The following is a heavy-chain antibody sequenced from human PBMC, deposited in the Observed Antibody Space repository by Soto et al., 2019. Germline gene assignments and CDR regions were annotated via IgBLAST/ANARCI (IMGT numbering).Heavy chain of an antibody. D-gene: IGHD3-22*01. CDR1: GFTFSSYA. Sequence: LRLSCAASGFTFSSYAMSWVRQAPGKGLEWVSAISGSGGSTYYADSVKGRFTISRDNSKNTLYLQMNSLRAEDTAVYYCAKGDKTMIVVVSLYYYYGMDVWGQGTTVTVSS. J-gene: IGHJ6*02. CDR3: AKGDKTMIVVVSLYYYYGMDV. V-gene: IGHV3-23*01. CDR2: ISGSGGST.